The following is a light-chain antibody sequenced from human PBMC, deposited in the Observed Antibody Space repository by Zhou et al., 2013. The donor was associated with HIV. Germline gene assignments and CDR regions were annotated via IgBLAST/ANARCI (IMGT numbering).Light chain of an antibody. Sequence: DIQMTQSPSTLSASVGDRVTITCRASQSISGWLAWYQQKPGKAPKLLIYAASSLQSGVPSRFSGSGYGTDFTLTISSLQPEDFATYYCLQDYNYLTFGPGTKVDI. J-gene: IGKJ3*01. V-gene: IGKV1-5*01. CDR1: QSISGW. CDR2: AAS. CDR3: LQDYNYLT.